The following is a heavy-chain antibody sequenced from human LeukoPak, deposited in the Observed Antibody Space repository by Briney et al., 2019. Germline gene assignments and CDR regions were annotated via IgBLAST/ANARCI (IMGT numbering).Heavy chain of an antibody. CDR3: AKDQGPYYDFWSGYYDNFDY. Sequence: GGSLRLSRAASGFTFSSYAMSWVRQAPGKGLEWVSAISGSGGSTYYADSVKGRFTISRDNSKNTLYLQMNSLRAEDTAVYYCAKDQGPYYDFWSGYYDNFDYWGQGTLVTVSS. CDR2: ISGSGGST. V-gene: IGHV3-23*01. CDR1: GFTFSSYA. J-gene: IGHJ4*02. D-gene: IGHD3-3*01.